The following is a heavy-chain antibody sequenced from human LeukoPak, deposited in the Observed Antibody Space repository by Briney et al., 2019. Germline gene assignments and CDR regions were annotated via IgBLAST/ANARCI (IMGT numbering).Heavy chain of an antibody. D-gene: IGHD3-22*01. V-gene: IGHV1-18*01. CDR3: ARDAGVVVPIEVDY. CDR1: GYTFTSYG. J-gene: IGHJ4*02. Sequence: ASVKVSCKASGYTFTSYGISCVRQAPGQGREWMGWISAYNGNTNYAQKLQGRVTMTTDTSTSTPYMELRSLRSDDTAVYYCARDAGVVVPIEVDYWGQGTLVTVSS. CDR2: ISAYNGNT.